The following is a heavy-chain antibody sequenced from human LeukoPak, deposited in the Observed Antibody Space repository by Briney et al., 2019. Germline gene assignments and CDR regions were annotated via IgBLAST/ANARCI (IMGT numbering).Heavy chain of an antibody. D-gene: IGHD3-3*01. CDR3: ARDGGDYDFWSGYYPQNWFDP. J-gene: IGHJ5*02. CDR2: IYYSGST. Sequence: SETLSLTCTVSGGSISSHYWSWIRQPPGKGLEGIGYIYYSGSTNYNPSLKSRVTISVDTSKDQFSLKLSSVTAADTAVYYCARDGGDYDFWSGYYPQNWFDPWGQGTLVTVSS. V-gene: IGHV4-59*11. CDR1: GGSISSHY.